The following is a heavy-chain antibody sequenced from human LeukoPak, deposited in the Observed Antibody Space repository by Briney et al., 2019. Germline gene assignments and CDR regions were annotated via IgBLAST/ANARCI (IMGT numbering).Heavy chain of an antibody. CDR2: FDPEDGET. D-gene: IGHD2-15*01. Sequence: ASVKVSCKVSGYTLTELSMRWVRQAPGKGLEWMGGFDPEDGETIYAQKFQGRVTMTEDTSTDTAYMELSSLRSEDTAVYYCATERRGVVVVAATQKGYYYGMDVWGQGTTVTVSS. V-gene: IGHV1-24*01. J-gene: IGHJ6*02. CDR1: GYTLTELS. CDR3: ATERRGVVVVAATQKGYYYGMDV.